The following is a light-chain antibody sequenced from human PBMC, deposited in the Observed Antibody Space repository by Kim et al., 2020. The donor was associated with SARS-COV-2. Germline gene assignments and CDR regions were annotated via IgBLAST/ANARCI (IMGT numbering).Light chain of an antibody. CDR3: NSRDSNENVF. J-gene: IGLJ2*01. V-gene: IGLV3-19*01. CDR1: SLRSYY. CDR2: GKN. Sequence: SSELTQDPAVSVALGQTVRITFQGDSLRSYYATWYQQKPGQAPILVIYGKNNRPSGIPDRFSGSSSGNTASLTITGTQAGDEADYYCNSRDSNENVFFGGGTQLTVL.